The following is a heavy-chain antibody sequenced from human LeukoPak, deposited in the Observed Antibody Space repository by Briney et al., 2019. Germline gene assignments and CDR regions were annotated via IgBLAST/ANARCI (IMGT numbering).Heavy chain of an antibody. V-gene: IGHV3-21*01. Sequence: GGSLRLSCAASGFTFSSYSMNWVRQAPGKGLEWVSSISSSSSYIYYADSVKGRFTISRDNAKNSLYLQMNSLRAEDTAVYYCARHDCDSSRCSVNWFDPWGQGTLVTVSS. J-gene: IGHJ5*02. CDR3: ARHDCDSSRCSVNWFDP. CDR2: ISSSSSYI. CDR1: GFTFSSYS. D-gene: IGHD2/OR15-2a*01.